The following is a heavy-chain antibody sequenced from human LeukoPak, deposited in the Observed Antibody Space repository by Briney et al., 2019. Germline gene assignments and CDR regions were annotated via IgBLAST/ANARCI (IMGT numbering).Heavy chain of an antibody. CDR3: AKIIAVTESYWYGMDV. V-gene: IGHV3-23*01. CDR2: ISGGGGST. CDR1: GFTFSTYA. J-gene: IGHJ6*02. D-gene: IGHD4-17*01. Sequence: PGGSLRLSCAASGFTFSTYAMGRVRQAPGMGLEWVSVISGGGGSTYYADSVKGRFTISRDISKNTVYLQMHSLRTEDTAVYYCAKIIAVTESYWYGMDVWGQGTTVTVSS.